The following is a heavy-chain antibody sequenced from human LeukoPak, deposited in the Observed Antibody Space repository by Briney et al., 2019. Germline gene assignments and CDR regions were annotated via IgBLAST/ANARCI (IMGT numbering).Heavy chain of an antibody. CDR1: GGSITNYY. CDR3: ARHWSVGSGFES. D-gene: IGHD3-10*01. J-gene: IGHJ4*02. Sequence: PSETLSLTCNVSGGSITNYYWSWIRQPPGKGLEWIGYIYYIGNTNYNPSLKSRVTISVDMSKNQFSLNLSSVTAADTAVYYCARHWSVGSGFESWGQGTLVTVSS. V-gene: IGHV4-59*01. CDR2: IYYIGNT.